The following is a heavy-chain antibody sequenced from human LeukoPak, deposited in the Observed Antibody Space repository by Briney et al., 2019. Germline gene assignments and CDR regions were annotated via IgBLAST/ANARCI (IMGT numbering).Heavy chain of an antibody. J-gene: IGHJ4*02. V-gene: IGHV3-21*06. CDR3: AREGGYCSGGSCRFFDY. D-gene: IGHD2-15*01. CDR1: GFTFSSSS. Sequence: GGSLRLSCAASGFTFSSSSMNWVLQAPGKGLEFVSSISPSSSYIYYADSVKGRFTISRDDAKNSLFLQMNSLRAEDTAVYYCAREGGYCSGGSCRFFDYWGQGTLVTVSS. CDR2: ISPSSSYI.